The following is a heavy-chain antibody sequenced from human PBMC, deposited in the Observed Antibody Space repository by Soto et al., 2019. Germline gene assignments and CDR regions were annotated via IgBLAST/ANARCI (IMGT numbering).Heavy chain of an antibody. CDR3: AKRLAYNSHWYHFDY. D-gene: IGHD1-20*01. Sequence: GGSLRLSCAASGFTFSDYYMSWIRQAPGKGLEWVSYISSSGSTIYYADSVKGRFTISRDNAKNSLYLQMNSLRAEDTAVYYCAKRLAYNSHWYHFDYWGQGTLVTVSS. V-gene: IGHV3-11*01. J-gene: IGHJ4*02. CDR2: ISSSGSTI. CDR1: GFTFSDYY.